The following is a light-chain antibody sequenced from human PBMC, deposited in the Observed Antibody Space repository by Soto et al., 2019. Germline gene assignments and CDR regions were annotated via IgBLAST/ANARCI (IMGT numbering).Light chain of an antibody. CDR3: QQFAKSPSIT. J-gene: IGKJ5*01. Sequence: EVLLTQSPGTLSLSPGERATLSCRASQAVTSGYLVWYQQKPGQPPRLPIYGASTRATGIPDRFSGSGSGTDFTLTISRLEPEDFAVYYCQQFAKSPSITFGQGTRLE. CDR2: GAS. CDR1: QAVTSGY. V-gene: IGKV3-20*01.